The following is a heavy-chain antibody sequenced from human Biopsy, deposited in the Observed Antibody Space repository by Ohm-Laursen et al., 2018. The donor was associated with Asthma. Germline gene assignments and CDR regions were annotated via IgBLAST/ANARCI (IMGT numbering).Heavy chain of an antibody. CDR1: GFAVSRDY. CDR3: ARGDSSGWSHYYFDY. Sequence: SLRLSCAASGFAVSRDYMFWVRQAPGKGLEWVSVIYSGGTSHTADSVRGRFTISRDFSKNTLHLQMHSLRVEDTAVYYCARGDSSGWSHYYFDYWGQGTLVIASS. D-gene: IGHD6-19*01. V-gene: IGHV3-53*01. CDR2: IYSGGTS. J-gene: IGHJ4*02.